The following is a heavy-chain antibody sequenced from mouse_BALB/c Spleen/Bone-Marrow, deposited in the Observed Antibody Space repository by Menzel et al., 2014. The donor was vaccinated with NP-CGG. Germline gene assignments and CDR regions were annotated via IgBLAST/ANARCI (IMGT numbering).Heavy chain of an antibody. Sequence: LQESGAELVRPGTSVKVSCKASGYAFTNYWIEWVKQRPGQGLEWIGVINPGSGGVNYNEKFKGKATLTADKSSSTAYIQLSSLTSDDSAVYFCSREITRYAVGYWGQGTSVTVSS. J-gene: IGHJ4*01. CDR1: GYAFTNYW. CDR2: INPGSGGV. D-gene: IGHD2-4*01. CDR3: SREITRYAVGY. V-gene: IGHV1-54*01.